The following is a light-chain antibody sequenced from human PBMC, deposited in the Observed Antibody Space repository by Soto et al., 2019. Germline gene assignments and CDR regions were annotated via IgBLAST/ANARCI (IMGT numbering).Light chain of an antibody. CDR2: EVN. CDR1: SNDVGGYNY. J-gene: IGLJ1*01. V-gene: IGLV2-8*01. Sequence: QSALTQPPSASGSPGQSVTISCTGSSNDVGGYNYVSWYQQHPGKAPKLMIYEVNKRPSGVPDRFSGSKSDNTASLTVSGLQADDEADYYCSSYAGSTNYVFGTGTKLTVL. CDR3: SSYAGSTNYV.